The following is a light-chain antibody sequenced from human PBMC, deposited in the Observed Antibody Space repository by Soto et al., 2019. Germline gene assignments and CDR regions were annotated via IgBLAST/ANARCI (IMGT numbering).Light chain of an antibody. J-gene: IGLJ1*01. V-gene: IGLV2-11*01. CDR3: CSYAGTYTFV. CDR1: SSDVGTYKY. CDR2: DVT. Sequence: QSVLTQPRSVPGSPGQSVTISCTGTSSDVGTYKYVSWYQQHPDKAPKLLIYDVTKRPSGVPDRFSGSKSDNTASLTISGLQADDEADYFCCSYAGTYTFVFGTGTKGTVL.